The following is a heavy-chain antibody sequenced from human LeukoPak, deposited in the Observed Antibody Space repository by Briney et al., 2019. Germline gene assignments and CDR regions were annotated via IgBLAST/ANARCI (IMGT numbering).Heavy chain of an antibody. V-gene: IGHV3-30*02. J-gene: IGHJ4*02. CDR1: GFTFSSYG. D-gene: IGHD3-10*01. CDR3: AKDIRLYYGSGSYFDY. CDR2: IRYDGSNK. Sequence: GGSLRLSCAASGFTFSSYGMHWVRQAPGKGLEWVAFIRYDGSNKYYADSVKGRFTISRDHSKNALYLQMNSLRAEDTAVYYCAKDIRLYYGSGSYFDYWGQGTLVTVSS.